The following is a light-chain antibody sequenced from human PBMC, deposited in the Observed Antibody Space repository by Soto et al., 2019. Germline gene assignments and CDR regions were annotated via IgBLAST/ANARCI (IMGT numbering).Light chain of an antibody. J-gene: IGKJ1*01. Sequence: EIVLTQSPATLSLSPGERATLSCRASQSISFYLTWYQHKPGQAPRLLIYGASSRATGIPDRFSGSGSGTDFTPTISRLEPEDFAVYYCQQYGTSLRWTFGQGTKVDIK. CDR1: QSISFY. CDR3: QQYGTSLRWT. V-gene: IGKV3-20*01. CDR2: GAS.